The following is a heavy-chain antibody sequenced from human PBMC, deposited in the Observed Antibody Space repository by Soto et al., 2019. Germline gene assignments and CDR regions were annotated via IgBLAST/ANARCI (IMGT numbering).Heavy chain of an antibody. CDR3: AREKSVGMDV. D-gene: IGHD4-17*01. Sequence: GGSLRLSCAASGFTFSSYAMHWVRRAPGKGLEWVAVISYDGSNKYYADSVKGRFTISRDNSKNTLYLQMNSLRAEDTAVYYCAREKSVGMDVWGQGTTVTVSS. CDR1: GFTFSSYA. CDR2: ISYDGSNK. V-gene: IGHV3-30-3*01. J-gene: IGHJ6*02.